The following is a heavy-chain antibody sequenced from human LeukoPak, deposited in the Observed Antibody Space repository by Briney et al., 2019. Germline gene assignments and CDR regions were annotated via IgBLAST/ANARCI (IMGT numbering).Heavy chain of an antibody. V-gene: IGHV3-72*01. J-gene: IGHJ6*03. CDR1: GFTFSDHY. CDR3: ARVGAAVPLPNLPPYYYYYYYMDV. CDR2: TRNKANSYTT. Sequence: GWSLRVSCAASGFTFSDHYMDWVRQAPGKGLEWVGRTRNKANSYTTEYAASVKGRFTISRDDSKNSLYLQMNSLKTEDTAVYYCARVGAAVPLPNLPPYYYYYYYMDVWGKGTTVTVSS. D-gene: IGHD6-13*01.